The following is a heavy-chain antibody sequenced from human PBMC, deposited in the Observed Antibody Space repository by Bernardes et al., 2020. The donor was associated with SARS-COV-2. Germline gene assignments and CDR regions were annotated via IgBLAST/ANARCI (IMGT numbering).Heavy chain of an antibody. Sequence: GWSLRLSCAASGFTFSNYWMHWVRQVPGKGLVWVSRIKTDGSSTSYVDSVKGRFTISRDNAKNTLYLQMNSLRVEDTAVYYCARGALSGTYGVGDYWGQGTLVTVSS. CDR2: IKTDGSST. CDR1: GFTFSNYW. D-gene: IGHD1-26*01. CDR3: ARGALSGTYGVGDY. V-gene: IGHV3-74*01. J-gene: IGHJ4*02.